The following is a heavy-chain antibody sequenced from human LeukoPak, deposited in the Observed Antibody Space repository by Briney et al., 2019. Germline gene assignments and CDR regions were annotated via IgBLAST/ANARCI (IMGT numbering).Heavy chain of an antibody. CDR1: GFTFSSYW. CDR3: ARVVEYYDFWSGTQRSTRYIWFDP. Sequence: GGSLRLSCAASGFTFSSYWMSWARQAPGKGLEWVANIKQDGSEKYYVDSVKGRFTISRDNAKNSLYLQMNSLRAEDTAVYYCARVVEYYDFWSGTQRSTRYIWFDPWGQGTLVTVSS. V-gene: IGHV3-7*03. J-gene: IGHJ5*02. D-gene: IGHD3-3*01. CDR2: IKQDGSEK.